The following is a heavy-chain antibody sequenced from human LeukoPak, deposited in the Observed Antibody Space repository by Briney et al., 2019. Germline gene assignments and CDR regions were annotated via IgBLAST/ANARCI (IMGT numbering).Heavy chain of an antibody. Sequence: GGSLRLSCAASGFTFSSYAMNWVRQAPGKGLEWVSATGSTGVSTFYADSVKGRFTVSRDNSKNTLSLQMNSLRAEDTAVYYCAKDPGVVPAHYFDSWGQGILVTVSS. CDR3: AKDPGVVPAHYFDS. D-gene: IGHD2-2*01. V-gene: IGHV3-23*01. J-gene: IGHJ4*02. CDR1: GFTFSSYA. CDR2: TGSTGVST.